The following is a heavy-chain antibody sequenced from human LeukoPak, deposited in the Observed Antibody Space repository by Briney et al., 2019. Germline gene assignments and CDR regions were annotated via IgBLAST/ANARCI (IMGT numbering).Heavy chain of an antibody. Sequence: ASVKVSCKAFGYTFTSNYMHWVRQAPGQGLEWMGWINPNSGGTNYAQKFQGRVTMTRDTSISTAYMELSRLRSDDTAVYYCARALRATYAFDIWGQGTMVTVSS. J-gene: IGHJ3*02. V-gene: IGHV1-2*02. CDR3: ARALRATYAFDI. CDR2: INPNSGGT. CDR1: GYTFTSNY. D-gene: IGHD1-26*01.